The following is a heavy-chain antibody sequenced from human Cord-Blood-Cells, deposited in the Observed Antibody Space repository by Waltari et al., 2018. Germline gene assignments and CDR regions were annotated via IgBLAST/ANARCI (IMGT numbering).Heavy chain of an antibody. CDR1: GYSISSGYY. CDR3: ARVRYSGSYYYFDY. Sequence: QVQLQESGPGLVKPSGTLSLTCAVSGYSISSGYYWGWIRQPPGKGLEWIGSIYHSGSTYYNPSLKSRVTISVDTSKNQFSLKLSSVTAADTAVYYCARVRYSGSYYYFDYWGQGTLVTVSS. J-gene: IGHJ4*02. CDR2: IYHSGST. D-gene: IGHD1-26*01. V-gene: IGHV4-38-2*01.